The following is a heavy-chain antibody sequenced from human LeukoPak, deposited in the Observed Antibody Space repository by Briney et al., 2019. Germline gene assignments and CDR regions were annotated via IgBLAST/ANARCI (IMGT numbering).Heavy chain of an antibody. D-gene: IGHD7-27*01. CDR2: IYYSGNT. Sequence: PSETLSLTCTVSGGSISSSSYYWGWIRQPPGKGLEWIESIYYSGNTYYNPSLKSRVTISVDTSRNQFSLNLNSMTAADTAVYYCARDLDDNWGYFDLWGRGTLVTVSS. V-gene: IGHV4-39*07. J-gene: IGHJ2*01. CDR3: ARDLDDNWGYFDL. CDR1: GGSISSSSYY.